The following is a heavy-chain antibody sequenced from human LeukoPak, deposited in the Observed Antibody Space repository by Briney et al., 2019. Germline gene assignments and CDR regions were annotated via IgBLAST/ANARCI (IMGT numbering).Heavy chain of an antibody. Sequence: GGSLRLSCAASGFTFSNAWMSWVRQAPGKGLEWVGRIKSKTDGGTTDYAAPVKGRFTISRDDSKNTLYLQMSSLKTEDTAVYYCTTDLHYDSSGVFDYWGQGTLVTVSS. CDR3: TTDLHYDSSGVFDY. D-gene: IGHD3-22*01. CDR1: GFTFSNAW. CDR2: IKSKTDGGTT. J-gene: IGHJ4*02. V-gene: IGHV3-15*01.